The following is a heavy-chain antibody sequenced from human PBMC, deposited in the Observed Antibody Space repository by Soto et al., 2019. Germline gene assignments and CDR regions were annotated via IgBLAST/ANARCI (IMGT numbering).Heavy chain of an antibody. J-gene: IGHJ6*02. CDR1: GFTFRSHA. CDR2: ISYDGSNK. Sequence: PGGSLRLSCAASGFTFRSHAMHWVRQAPGKGLEWVAVISYDGSNKYYADSVKGRFTISRDNSKNTLSLQMNSLRAEDTAVYYCARALYSSGWSYYYYYGMDVWGQGTTVTAP. V-gene: IGHV3-30-3*01. CDR3: ARALYSSGWSYYYYYGMDV. D-gene: IGHD6-13*01.